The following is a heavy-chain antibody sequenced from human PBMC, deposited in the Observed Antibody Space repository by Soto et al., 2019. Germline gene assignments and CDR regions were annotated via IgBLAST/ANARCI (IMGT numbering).Heavy chain of an antibody. J-gene: IGHJ4*02. V-gene: IGHV3-9*01. D-gene: IGHD1-26*01. CDR3: AKDIGWVLGATFDY. CDR1: GFTFDDYA. CDR2: ISWNSGSI. Sequence: EVQLVESGGGLVQPGRSLRLSCAASGFTFDDYAMHWVRQAPGKGLEWVPGISWNSGSIGYADSVKGRFTISRDNAKNSLYLQMNSLRAEDTALYYCAKDIGWVLGATFDYWGQGTLVTVSS.